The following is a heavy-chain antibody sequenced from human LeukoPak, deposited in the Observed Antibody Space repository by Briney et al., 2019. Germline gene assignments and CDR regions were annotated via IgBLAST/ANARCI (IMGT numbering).Heavy chain of an antibody. D-gene: IGHD6-13*01. V-gene: IGHV3-48*03. Sequence: GGSLRLSCAASGFTFSSYEMNWVRQAPGKGLEWVSYISSSGSTIYYADSVKGRFTISRDNSKNTLYLQMNSLRAADTAVYYCARVLAAAGRRLWGAFDIWGQGTMVTVSS. J-gene: IGHJ3*02. CDR1: GFTFSSYE. CDR3: ARVLAAAGRRLWGAFDI. CDR2: ISSSGSTI.